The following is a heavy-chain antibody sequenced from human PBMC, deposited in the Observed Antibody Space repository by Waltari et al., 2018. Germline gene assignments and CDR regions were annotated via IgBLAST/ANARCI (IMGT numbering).Heavy chain of an antibody. V-gene: IGHV3-30*02. J-gene: IGHJ6*03. D-gene: IGHD4-4*01. CDR3: AKVGATVPTFYYYYYYMDV. CDR1: GFTFSSYG. CDR2: IRYDGSNK. Sequence: QVQLVESGGGVVQPGGSLRLSCAASGFTFSSYGMHWVRQAPGKGLEWVAFIRYDGSNKYYADAVTGRFTISRDNSKNTLYLQMNSLRAEDTAVYYCAKVGATVPTFYYYYYYMDVWGKGTTVTVSS.